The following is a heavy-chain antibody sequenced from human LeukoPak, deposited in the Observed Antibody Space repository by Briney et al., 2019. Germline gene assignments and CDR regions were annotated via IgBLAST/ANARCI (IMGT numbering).Heavy chain of an antibody. V-gene: IGHV4-34*01. CDR3: ARGRYCSGGSCYSGYYYYYGMDV. D-gene: IGHD2-15*01. Sequence: SETLSLTCAVYGGSFSGYYWSWIRQPPGKGLEWIGEINHSGSTNYNPSLKSRVTISVDTSKTQFSLKLSSVTAADTAVYYCARGRYCSGGSCYSGYYYYYGMDVWGQGTTVTVSS. CDR1: GGSFSGYY. CDR2: INHSGST. J-gene: IGHJ6*02.